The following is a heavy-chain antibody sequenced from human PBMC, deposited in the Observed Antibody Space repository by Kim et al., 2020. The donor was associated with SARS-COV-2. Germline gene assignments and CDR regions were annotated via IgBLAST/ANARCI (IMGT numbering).Heavy chain of an antibody. J-gene: IGHJ6*02. CDR1: GFTFSSYG. V-gene: IGHV3-30*18. D-gene: IGHD3-9*01. CDR2: ISYDGSNK. CDR3: AKEFRYFDWLLTYYYYYGMDV. Sequence: GGSLRLSCAASGFTFSSYGMHWVRQAPGKGLEWVAVISYDGSNKYYADSVKGRFTISRDNSKNTLYLQMNSLRAEDTAVYYCAKEFRYFDWLLTYYYYYGMDVWGQGTTVTVSS.